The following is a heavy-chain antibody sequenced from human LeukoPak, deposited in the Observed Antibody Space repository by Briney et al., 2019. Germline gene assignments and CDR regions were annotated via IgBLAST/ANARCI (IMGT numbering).Heavy chain of an antibody. CDR1: GYTFTSYG. V-gene: IGHV1-18*01. CDR2: ISAHNGNT. D-gene: IGHD2-2*01. J-gene: IGHJ4*02. Sequence: ASVKVSCKASGYTFTSYGISWVRQAPGQGLEWMGWISAHNGNTNYAQKLQGRVTMTTDTSTSTAYIELRSLRSDDTAVYYCARDKVVPAASDYWGQGTLVTVSS. CDR3: ARDKVVPAASDY.